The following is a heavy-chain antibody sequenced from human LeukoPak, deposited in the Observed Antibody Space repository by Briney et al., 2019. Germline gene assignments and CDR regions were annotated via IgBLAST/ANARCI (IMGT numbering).Heavy chain of an antibody. CDR3: ARDVEQWLVRVYYFDY. CDR2: ISSGSTTI. J-gene: IGHJ4*02. D-gene: IGHD6-19*01. Sequence: PGGSLRLSCAPSGFTLSSYSMNWVREAPGKGVEGVSYISSGSTTIYYADSVQGRFTISRDNAKHSLYLQMNSLRAEDTAVYYCARDVEQWLVRVYYFDYWGQGTLVTVSS. CDR1: GFTLSSYS. V-gene: IGHV3-48*01.